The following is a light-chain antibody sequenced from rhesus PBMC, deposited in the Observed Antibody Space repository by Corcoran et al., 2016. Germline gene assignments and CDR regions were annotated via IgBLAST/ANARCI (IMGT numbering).Light chain of an antibody. Sequence: DIQMTQSPSSLSASVGDRVTITCRARENVNNYLNWYQQKPGKAPNLLVYKASTLQTGVPSRFSGSGSGTEYTFTISSLQPDYIGTYYCQHASGTPLTFGGGTKVEIK. J-gene: IGKJ4*01. CDR1: ENVNNY. CDR3: QHASGTPLT. V-gene: IGKV1-74*01. CDR2: KAS.